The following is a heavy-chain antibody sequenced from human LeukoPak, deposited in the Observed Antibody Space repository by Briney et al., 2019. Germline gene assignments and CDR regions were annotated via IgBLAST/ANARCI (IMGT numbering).Heavy chain of an antibody. CDR1: GFTFSSYA. V-gene: IGHV3-23*01. D-gene: IGHD1-26*01. J-gene: IGHJ5*02. Sequence: GGSLRLSCAASGFTFSSYAMSWVRQAPGKGLEWVSAISGSGGSTSYADSVKGRFTISRDNSKNTLYLQMNSLRAEDTAVYYCAKSPRRSRDSGLDPWGQGTLVTVSS. CDR3: AKSPRRSRDSGLDP. CDR2: ISGSGGST.